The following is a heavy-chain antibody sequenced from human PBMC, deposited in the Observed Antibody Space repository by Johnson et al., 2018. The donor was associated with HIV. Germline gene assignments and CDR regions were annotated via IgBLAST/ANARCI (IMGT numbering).Heavy chain of an antibody. J-gene: IGHJ3*02. D-gene: IGHD6-13*01. CDR1: GFTFSAYY. CDR2: IYGGGST. V-gene: IGHV3-11*01. CDR3: ATYSSSWYKGGYAFDI. Sequence: QVQLVESGGGLVKPGGSLRLSCAASGFTFSAYYMSWIRQAPGKGLEWVAVIYGGGSTYYADSVKGRFTISRDNATNSLYLQMNSLRAEDTAVYYCATYSSSWYKGGYAFDIWGQGTMVTVSS.